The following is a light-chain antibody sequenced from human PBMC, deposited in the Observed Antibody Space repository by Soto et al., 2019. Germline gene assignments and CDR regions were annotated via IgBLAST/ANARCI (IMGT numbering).Light chain of an antibody. Sequence: QSALTQPRSVSGSPGQSVTISCTVTSSDVGGYNYVSWYQQHPGKAPKLMIYDVSKRPSGVPDRFSGSKSGNTASLTISGLQAEDEADYYCCPYAGSYTYVFGTGTKLPS. CDR1: SSDVGGYNY. CDR2: DVS. V-gene: IGLV2-11*01. J-gene: IGLJ1*01. CDR3: CPYAGSYTYV.